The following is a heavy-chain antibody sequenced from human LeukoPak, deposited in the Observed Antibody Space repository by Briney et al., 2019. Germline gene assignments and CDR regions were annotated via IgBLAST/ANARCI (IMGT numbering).Heavy chain of an antibody. CDR1: GFTFSHFW. V-gene: IGHV4-59*01. Sequence: GSLRLSCAASGFTFSHFWMSWVRQAPGKGLEWIGYIYYSGSTNYNPSLKSRVTISVDTSKNQFSLKLTSVTAADTAVYYCARARGATIFQSAFDIWGQGTMVTVSS. CDR3: ARARGATIFQSAFDI. D-gene: IGHD5-24*01. J-gene: IGHJ3*02. CDR2: IYYSGST.